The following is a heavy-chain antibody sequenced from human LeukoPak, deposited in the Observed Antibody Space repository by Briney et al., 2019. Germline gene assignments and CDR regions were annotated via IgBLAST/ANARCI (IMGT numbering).Heavy chain of an antibody. J-gene: IGHJ4*02. CDR2: ISGDGGST. CDR1: GFTFDDYA. Sequence: GGSLRLSCAASGFTFDDYAMHWVRQAPGKGLEWVSLISGDGGSTYYADSLKGRFTISRDNSKNTSYLQMNSLRAEDTAVYYCANGPDCSSTSCYWSYFDYWGRGTLVTVSS. V-gene: IGHV3-43*02. CDR3: ANGPDCSSTSCYWSYFDY. D-gene: IGHD2-2*01.